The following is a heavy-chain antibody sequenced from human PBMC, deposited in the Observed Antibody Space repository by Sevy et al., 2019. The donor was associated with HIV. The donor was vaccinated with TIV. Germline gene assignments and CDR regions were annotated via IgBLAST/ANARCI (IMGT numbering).Heavy chain of an antibody. J-gene: IGHJ6*02. D-gene: IGHD4-17*01. V-gene: IGHV3-30-3*01. CDR3: ARPRANYVDHYFFYAMDV. CDR2: ISYDGSDK. CDR1: GFAFSNYYA. Sequence: GGSRLSCAASGFAFSNYYAMHWVRQAPGKGLEWVALISYDGSDKYYADSVKGRFTISRDNFKNTLYLQLNSLTTEDTAVYYCARPRANYVDHYFFYAMDVWGQGTTVTVSS.